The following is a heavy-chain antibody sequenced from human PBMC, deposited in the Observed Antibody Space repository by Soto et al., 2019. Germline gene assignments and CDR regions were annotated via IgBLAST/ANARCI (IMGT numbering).Heavy chain of an antibody. CDR3: ARVSYCGGDCYSGASNAFDI. V-gene: IGHV4-31*03. Sequence: SETLSLTCTVSGGSISNGDYFWSWIRQHPGKGMEWIGYINYSGSTYYNPSLKSRVTMSVDTSKNHFSLKLSSVAAADTAVYYCARVSYCGGDCYSGASNAFDIWGQGTMVTVSS. D-gene: IGHD2-21*02. J-gene: IGHJ3*02. CDR2: INYSGST. CDR1: GGSISNGDYF.